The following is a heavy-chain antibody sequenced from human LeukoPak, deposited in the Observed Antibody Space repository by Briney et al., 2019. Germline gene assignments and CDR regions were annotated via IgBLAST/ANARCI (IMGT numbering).Heavy chain of an antibody. V-gene: IGHV1-18*01. J-gene: IGHJ6*02. Sequence: ASVKVSCKASGGTFSSYAISWVRQAPGQGLEWMGWISAYNGNTNYAQKLQGRVTMTTDTSTSTAYMELRSLRFDDTAVYYCARDVVVVETRGDYYYGMDVWGQGTTVTVSS. CDR2: ISAYNGNT. CDR1: GGTFSSYA. CDR3: ARDVVVVETRGDYYYGMDV. D-gene: IGHD2-2*01.